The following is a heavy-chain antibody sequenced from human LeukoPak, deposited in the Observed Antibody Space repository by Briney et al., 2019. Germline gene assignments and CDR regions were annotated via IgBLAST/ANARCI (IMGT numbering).Heavy chain of an antibody. J-gene: IGHJ3*02. V-gene: IGHV5-51*01. CDR2: IYPGDSDT. CDR3: AMSRRSYCSSTSCYTNAFDI. Sequence: GESLKISCKGSGYSFTSYWIGWVRQMPGKGLEWMGIIYPGDSDTRYSPSFQGQVTISADKSISTAYLQWSSLKASDTAMYYCAMSRRSYCSSTSCYTNAFDIWGQGTMVTVSS. D-gene: IGHD2-2*02. CDR1: GYSFTSYW.